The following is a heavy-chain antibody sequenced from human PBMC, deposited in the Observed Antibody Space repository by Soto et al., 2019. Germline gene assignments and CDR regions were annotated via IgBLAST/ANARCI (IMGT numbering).Heavy chain of an antibody. D-gene: IGHD4-17*01. Sequence: EVQLLESGGGLVQPGGSLRLSCAASGFTFTSYAMSWVRQAPGKGLEWVSGISDSGGSTYYADSVKGRFTISRDNSKNTLYLQMSSLRAEDTAVYYCAKSPGKSYDYGDLNWFDPWGQGTLVTVSS. V-gene: IGHV3-23*01. CDR1: GFTFTSYA. J-gene: IGHJ5*02. CDR2: ISDSGGST. CDR3: AKSPGKSYDYGDLNWFDP.